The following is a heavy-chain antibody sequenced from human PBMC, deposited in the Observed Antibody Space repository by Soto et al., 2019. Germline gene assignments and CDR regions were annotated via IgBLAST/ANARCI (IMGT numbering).Heavy chain of an antibody. CDR2: INHSGST. CDR3: ARRVKLDQRQYRMDV. V-gene: IGHV4-34*01. CDR1: GGSFSGYY. J-gene: IGHJ6*02. D-gene: IGHD6-6*01. Sequence: SDTLSLTCAVYGGSFSGYYWSWIRQPPGKGLEWIGEINHSGSTNYNPSLKSRVTISVDTSKNQFSLKLSSVTAADTAVYYCARRVKLDQRQYRMDVWGQGTKVTVYS.